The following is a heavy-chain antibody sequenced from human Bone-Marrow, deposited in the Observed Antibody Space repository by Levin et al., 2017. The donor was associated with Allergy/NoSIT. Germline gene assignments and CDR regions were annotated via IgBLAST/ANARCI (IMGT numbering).Heavy chain of an antibody. J-gene: IGHJ3*02. D-gene: IGHD3-9*01. V-gene: IGHV3-21*01. CDR2: ISSSSSYI. Sequence: GGSLRLSCAASGFTFSSYSMNWVRQAPGKGLEWVSSISSSSSYIYYADSVKGRFTISRDNAKNSLYLQMNSLRAEDTAVYYCARPERVDDILTGPPRDGAFDIWGQGTMVTVSS. CDR1: GFTFSSYS. CDR3: ARPERVDDILTGPPRDGAFDI.